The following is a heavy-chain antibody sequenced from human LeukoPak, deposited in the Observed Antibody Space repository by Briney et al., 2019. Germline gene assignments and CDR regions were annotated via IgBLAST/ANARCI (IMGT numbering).Heavy chain of an antibody. V-gene: IGHV3-23*01. J-gene: IGHJ6*02. D-gene: IGHD6-6*01. CDR2: VSGSGGST. CDR3: AKVYSSSFHYYYYGMDA. Sequence: PGGSLRLSCAASGFTFSNYAMSWVRQAPGKGLEWVSSVSGSGGSTYYADSVKGRFIISRDNSKNTLYLQMNSLRAEDTAVYYCAKVYSSSFHYYYYGMDAWGQGTTVTVSS. CDR1: GFTFSNYA.